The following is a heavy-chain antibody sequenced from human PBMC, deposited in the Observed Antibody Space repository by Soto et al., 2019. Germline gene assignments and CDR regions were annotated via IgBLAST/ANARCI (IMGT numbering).Heavy chain of an antibody. D-gene: IGHD1-7*01. CDR2: INPSGGST. CDR1: GYTFTSYY. Sequence: ASVKVSCTASGYTFTSYYMHWVRQAPGQGLEWMGIINPSGGSTSYAQKFQGRVTMTRDTSTSTVYMELSSLRSEDTAVYYCARVPPGTYFDYWGQGTLVTVSS. V-gene: IGHV1-46*03. CDR3: ARVPPGTYFDY. J-gene: IGHJ4*02.